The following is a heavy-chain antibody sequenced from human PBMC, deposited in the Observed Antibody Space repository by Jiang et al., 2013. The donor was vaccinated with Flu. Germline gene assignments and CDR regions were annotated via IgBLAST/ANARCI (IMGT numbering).Heavy chain of an antibody. Sequence: GAEVKKPGASVKVSCKASGYTFTSYYMHWVRQAPGQGLEWMGIINPSGGSTSYAQKFQGRVTMTRDTSTSTVYMELSSLRSEDTAVYYCAILISTLTTVDYWGQGTLVTVSS. CDR1: GYTFTSYY. V-gene: IGHV1-46*01. CDR2: INPSGGST. J-gene: IGHJ4*02. D-gene: IGHD3-9*01. CDR3: AILISTLTTVDY.